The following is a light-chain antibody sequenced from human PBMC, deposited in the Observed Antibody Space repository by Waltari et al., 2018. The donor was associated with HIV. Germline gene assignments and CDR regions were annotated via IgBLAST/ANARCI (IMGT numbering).Light chain of an antibody. V-gene: IGKV3-15*01. J-gene: IGKJ4*01. Sequence: EIVMTQSPATLSVSPGTRATLSCRARESVNSNLAWYQHKPGQAPRLLIYGTSTRAAGLPARFSGSGSGTEFTLTITSLQSEDFAVYYCLHYNNWPPRLTFGGGTKVEIK. CDR2: GTS. CDR1: ESVNSN. CDR3: LHYNNWPPRLT.